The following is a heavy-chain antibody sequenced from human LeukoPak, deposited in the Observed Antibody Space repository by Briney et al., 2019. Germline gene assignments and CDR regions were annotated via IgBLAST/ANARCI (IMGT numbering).Heavy chain of an antibody. D-gene: IGHD3-22*01. Sequence: PGGSLRLSCAVSGITFSSYAMSWVRQAPGKGPEWVSAISGSGGNTYYADSVKGRSTISRDNSKITLYLQMSSLRAEATALYYCAKEANYYGSSGNHDYWGQGTLVTVSS. CDR3: AKEANYYGSSGNHDY. V-gene: IGHV3-23*01. CDR1: GITFSSYA. J-gene: IGHJ4*02. CDR2: ISGSGGNT.